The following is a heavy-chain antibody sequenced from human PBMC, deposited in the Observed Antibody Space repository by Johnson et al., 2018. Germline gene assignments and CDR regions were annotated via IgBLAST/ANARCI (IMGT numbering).Heavy chain of an antibody. V-gene: IGHV3-23*01. CDR2: MTGNGART. J-gene: IGHJ6*03. CDR3: AKDDSFDPRDHMDV. Sequence: VQLQESGGGLVEPGGSLRLSCAASGFTFSSFGMNWVRQAPGKGLEWVSSMTGNGARTYYADSVKGRFTISRDNSKNTLYLQMNSLRAEDTAVYHCAKDDSFDPRDHMDVWGKGTTVTVSS. D-gene: IGHD3-22*01. CDR1: GFTFSSFG.